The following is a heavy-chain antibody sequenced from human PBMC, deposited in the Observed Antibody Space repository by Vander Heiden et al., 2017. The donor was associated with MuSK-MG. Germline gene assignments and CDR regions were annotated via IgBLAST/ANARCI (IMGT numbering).Heavy chain of an antibody. D-gene: IGHD7-27*01. V-gene: IGHV1-18*01. J-gene: IGHJ6*02. CDR1: GYTFTTYG. CDR2: ISGYNGNT. Sequence: QVQLVQSGGEVKKPGASMKVSCKASGYTFTTYGLTWVRQAPGQGLEWMGWISGYNGNTDYAQNLQGRVTMTRDTSTSTAYMELRSLRSDDTAVYYCTRGRLGAGYYNFGMDVWGQGTTVPVSS. CDR3: TRGRLGAGYYNFGMDV.